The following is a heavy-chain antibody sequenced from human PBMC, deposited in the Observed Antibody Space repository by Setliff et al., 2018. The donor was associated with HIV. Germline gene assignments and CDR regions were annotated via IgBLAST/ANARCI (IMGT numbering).Heavy chain of an antibody. CDR3: VRVTADRTNYYYYMDV. V-gene: IGHV1-18*01. J-gene: IGHJ6*03. CDR2: IDSNNGNR. CDR1: GYSLSTYA. D-gene: IGHD2-8*01. Sequence: ASVKVSCKASGYSLSTYAISWVRQAPGQGLEWMGWIDSNNGNRNFAQKFRGRVTMTTDISTNTAYMKVRSLSFDDTAVYYCVRVTADRTNYYYYMDVWGKGTTVTVSS.